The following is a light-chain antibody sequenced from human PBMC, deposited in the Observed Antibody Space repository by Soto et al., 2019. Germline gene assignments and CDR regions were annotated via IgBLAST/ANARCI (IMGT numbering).Light chain of an antibody. Sequence: DVQMTQSPSTLSASVGDRVTITCRASQSISNWLAWYQQKPGKAPKRLIYAASSLQSGVPSRFSGSGSGTEFTLTISSLQPEDFATYYCLQHNSYPSITFGQGTRLEIK. J-gene: IGKJ5*01. CDR1: QSISNW. CDR3: LQHNSYPSIT. CDR2: AAS. V-gene: IGKV1-17*01.